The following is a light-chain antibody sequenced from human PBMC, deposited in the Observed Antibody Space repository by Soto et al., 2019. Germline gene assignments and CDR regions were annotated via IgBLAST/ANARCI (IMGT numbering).Light chain of an antibody. CDR3: QQYGGSPRT. CDR2: GVS. J-gene: IGKJ1*01. Sequence: EIVLTQSPGTLSLSPGETATLSCRASQSVSSSLAWDQQKGGQAPRLLIHGVSSRATGIPDRFSGSGSGTDFTLTISRLEPEDFAVYYCQQYGGSPRTFGQGTKVDVK. CDR1: QSVSSS. V-gene: IGKV3-20*01.